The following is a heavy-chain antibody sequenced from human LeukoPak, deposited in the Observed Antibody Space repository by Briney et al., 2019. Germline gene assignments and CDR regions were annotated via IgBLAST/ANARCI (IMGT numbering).Heavy chain of an antibody. CDR1: GDSISSGGHY. V-gene: IGHV4-31*03. J-gene: IGHJ4*02. D-gene: IGHD6-13*01. CDR2: IYYTGST. CDR3: AREGSAARSPYFDY. Sequence: SQTLSLTCTVSGDSISSGGHYWSWIRQHPGKGLEWIGYIYYTGSTYYNPSLKSRVTISVDKSKILFSLKLNSVTAADTAVYYCAREGSAARSPYFDYWGQGTLVTVSS.